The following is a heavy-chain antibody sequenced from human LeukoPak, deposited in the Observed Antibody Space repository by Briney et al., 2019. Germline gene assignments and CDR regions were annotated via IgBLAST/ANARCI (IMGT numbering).Heavy chain of an antibody. CDR3: ARGSTWWYYGGDY. D-gene: IGHD2-15*01. CDR2: INPSSGST. V-gene: IGHV1-46*01. Sequence: ASVKVSCKASGYTFTTYYMHWVRQAPGQGLEWMGIINPSSGSTSYAQKFQGRVTMTRDTSTSTVYMDLSSLRSEDTAVYYCARGSTWWYYGGDYWGQGTLVTVSS. CDR1: GYTFTTYY. J-gene: IGHJ4*02.